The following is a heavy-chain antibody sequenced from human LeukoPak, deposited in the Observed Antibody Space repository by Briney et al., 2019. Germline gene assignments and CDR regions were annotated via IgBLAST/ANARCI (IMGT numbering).Heavy chain of an antibody. D-gene: IGHD3-22*01. CDR1: GFTFSSYE. Sequence: GGSLRLSCVASGFTFSSYEMNWVRQAPGKGLEWVSYISSSATTIYYADSVKGRFTISRDNAKNSLYLQMNSLRVEDTAVYYCAREPYVASHDSSGCLDQWGEGALVTVSS. CDR3: AREPYVASHDSSGCLDQ. J-gene: IGHJ4*02. V-gene: IGHV3-48*03. CDR2: ISSSATTI.